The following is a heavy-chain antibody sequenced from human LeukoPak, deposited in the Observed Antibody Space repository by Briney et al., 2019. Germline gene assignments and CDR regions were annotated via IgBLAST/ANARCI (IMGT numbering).Heavy chain of an antibody. D-gene: IGHD3-22*01. CDR1: GYSFTSYW. V-gene: IGHV5-51*01. Sequence: GESLKISCKGSGYSFTSYWIGWVRQMPGKGLEWMGIIYPGDSDTRHSPSFQGQVTISADKSISTAYLQWSSLKASDTAMYYCARGLTYDSSGYANDYWGQGTLVTVSS. J-gene: IGHJ4*02. CDR2: IYPGDSDT. CDR3: ARGLTYDSSGYANDY.